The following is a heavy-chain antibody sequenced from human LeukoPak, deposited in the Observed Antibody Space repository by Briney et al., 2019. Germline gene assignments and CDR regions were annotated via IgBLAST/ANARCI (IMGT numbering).Heavy chain of an antibody. CDR2: IYYSGST. Sequence: SETLSLTCTVSGGSISSYYWNWIRQPPGKGLEWIGYIYYSGSTNYNPSLKSRVTISVDTSKNQFSLKLSSVTAADTAVYYCAGRLWRRDGYNLSAFDIWGQGTMVTVSA. V-gene: IGHV4-59*01. CDR1: GGSISSYY. D-gene: IGHD5-24*01. CDR3: AGRLWRRDGYNLSAFDI. J-gene: IGHJ3*02.